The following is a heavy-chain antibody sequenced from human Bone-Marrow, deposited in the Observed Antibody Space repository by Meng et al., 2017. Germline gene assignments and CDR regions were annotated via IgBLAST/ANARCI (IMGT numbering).Heavy chain of an antibody. CDR3: AAAWELLPPGY. CDR1: GFTISTYW. J-gene: IGHJ4*02. CDR2: TSRDGSDT. V-gene: IGHV3-74*01. D-gene: IGHD1-26*01. Sequence: EWQMLESGGGLVQLGVSLRLSCVASGFTISTYWLHWVRQAPGKGLVWVSRTSRDGSDTVYADSVKGRFTMSRDNAKNTLYLQMNSLRAEDTAVYYCAAAWELLPPGYWGQGTLVTVSS.